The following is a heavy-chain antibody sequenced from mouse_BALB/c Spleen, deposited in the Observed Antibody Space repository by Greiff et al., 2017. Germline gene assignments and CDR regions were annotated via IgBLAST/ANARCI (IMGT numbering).Heavy chain of an antibody. CDR1: GYTFTDYE. V-gene: IGHV1-15*01. Sequence: VQLQQSGAELVRPGASVKLSCTALGYTFTDYEMPWVKQTPVHGLEWIGAIHPGSGGTSYSQKFKGQDTLTADKSSSTDYMELSSLTSEDSAVYYCTRLRNGNCVLAMDYWGQGTSVTVSS. J-gene: IGHJ4*01. D-gene: IGHD2-1*01. CDR3: TRLRNGNCVLAMDY. CDR2: IHPGSGGT.